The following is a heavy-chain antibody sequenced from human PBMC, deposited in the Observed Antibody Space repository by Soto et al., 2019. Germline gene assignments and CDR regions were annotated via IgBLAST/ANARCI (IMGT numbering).Heavy chain of an antibody. V-gene: IGHV3-23*01. D-gene: IGHD2-8*02. CDR1: GFIFTDYA. Sequence: TGGSLRLSWVASGFIFTDYAMIWVRQGPGKGLEWVAGISFSGHNTNYADSVKGRFITSRDNSKNTLYRLMNRLRTEDIGIYYCAKIALVGSFGSELARDYWGQGILVTVSS. CDR3: AKIALVGSFGSELARDY. J-gene: IGHJ4*02. CDR2: ISFSGHNT.